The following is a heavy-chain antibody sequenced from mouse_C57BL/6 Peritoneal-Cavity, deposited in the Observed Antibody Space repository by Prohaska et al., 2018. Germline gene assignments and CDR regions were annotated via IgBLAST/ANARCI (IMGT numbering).Heavy chain of an antibody. CDR1: GFTFSGFW. CDR3: MRYGNYWYFDV. D-gene: IGHD2-1*01. J-gene: IGHJ1*03. Sequence: EVQLLETGGGLVQPGGSRGLSCGGSGFTFSGFWMSWVRQTPGKTLEWIGDINFEGRAIKYAPFIKDRFTIFRDNDKSTLYLQMSNVRSEDTATYFCMRYGNYWYFDVWGTGTTVTVSS. CDR2: INFEGRAI. V-gene: IGHV11-2*01.